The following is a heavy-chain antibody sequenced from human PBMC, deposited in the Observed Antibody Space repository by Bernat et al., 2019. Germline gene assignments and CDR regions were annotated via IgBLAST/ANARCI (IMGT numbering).Heavy chain of an antibody. Sequence: EVQLVESGGGLIQPGGSLTLSCAASGFTVSVNYMSWVRQAPGKGLEWLSVLYTNGKTYYAESVKGRFTIYSDRSENTLYLQMNSLRAEDTAVYYCARDMPPPDQWLPTTWGQGTLVTVSS. V-gene: IGHV3-53*01. CDR3: ARDMPPPDQWLPTT. D-gene: IGHD6-19*01. CDR2: LYTNGKT. J-gene: IGHJ4*02. CDR1: GFTVSVNY.